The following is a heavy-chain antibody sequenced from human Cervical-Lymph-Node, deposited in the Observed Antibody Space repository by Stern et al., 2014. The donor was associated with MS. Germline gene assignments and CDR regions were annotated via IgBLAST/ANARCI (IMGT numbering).Heavy chain of an antibody. Sequence: QLQLQESGPGLVKPSETLSLTCTVSGGSVSSGSYYWSWIRQPPGKGLEWIGYIYYSGSTNYNPSLKSRVTISVDTSKNQFSLKLSSVTAADTAVYYCARDRSFYGDSYYFDYWGQGTLVTVSS. D-gene: IGHD4-17*01. J-gene: IGHJ4*02. CDR3: ARDRSFYGDSYYFDY. CDR1: GGSVSSGSYY. V-gene: IGHV4-61*01. CDR2: IYYSGST.